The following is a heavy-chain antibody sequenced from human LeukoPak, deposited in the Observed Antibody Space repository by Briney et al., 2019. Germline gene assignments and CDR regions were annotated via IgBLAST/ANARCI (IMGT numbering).Heavy chain of an antibody. J-gene: IGHJ3*02. CDR3: ATLARYAFDI. Sequence: GRSLRLSCAASGLTVSSKDMSWVRQAPGKGLEWVSVIYSGGSTYYADSVKGRFTISRDNSKNTLYLQMNSLRAGDTAVYYCATLARYAFDIWGQGTMVTVSS. CDR1: GLTVSSKD. V-gene: IGHV3-53*01. D-gene: IGHD5-12*01. CDR2: IYSGGST.